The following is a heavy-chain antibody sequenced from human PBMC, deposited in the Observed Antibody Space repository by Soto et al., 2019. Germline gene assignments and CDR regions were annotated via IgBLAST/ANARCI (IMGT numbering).Heavy chain of an antibody. Sequence: SVKVWCKGTAYTLTELSMHWGRQAPGKGLEWMGGFDPEDGETIYAQKFQGRVTMTEDTSTDTAYMELSSLRSEDKAVYYCATDRSSRWYYFDYWGQGTLVTVSP. J-gene: IGHJ4*02. D-gene: IGHD6-13*01. V-gene: IGHV1-24*01. CDR3: ATDRSSRWYYFDY. CDR2: FDPEDGET. CDR1: AYTLTELS.